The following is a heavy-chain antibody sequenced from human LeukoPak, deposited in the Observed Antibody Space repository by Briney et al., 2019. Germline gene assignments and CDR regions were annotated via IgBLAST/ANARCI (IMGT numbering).Heavy chain of an antibody. Sequence: ASVKVSCKASGYTFTGYYMHWVRQAPGQGLEWMGWISAYNGNTNYAQKLQGRVTMTTDTSTSTAYMELRSLRSDDTAVYYCARDQADYGDGDYWGQGTLVTVSS. D-gene: IGHD4-17*01. CDR1: GYTFTGYY. J-gene: IGHJ4*02. CDR3: ARDQADYGDGDY. CDR2: ISAYNGNT. V-gene: IGHV1-18*04.